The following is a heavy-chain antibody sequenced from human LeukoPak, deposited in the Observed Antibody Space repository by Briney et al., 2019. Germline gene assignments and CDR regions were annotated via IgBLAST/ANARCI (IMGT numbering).Heavy chain of an antibody. CDR2: IYSGGRT. CDR3: ARDYYDSFTSDS. J-gene: IGHJ4*02. Sequence: PGGSLRLSCAASGFTVSDNYMSWVRQAPGKGLEWVSIIYSGGRTYYADSVKGRFTISRDNSKNTLYLQMNSLRAEDTAVYYCARDYYDSFTSDSWGQGTLVTVSS. V-gene: IGHV3-66*01. D-gene: IGHD3-22*01. CDR1: GFTVSDNY.